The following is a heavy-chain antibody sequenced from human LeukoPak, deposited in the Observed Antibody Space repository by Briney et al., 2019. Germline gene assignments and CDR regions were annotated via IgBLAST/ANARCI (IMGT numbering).Heavy chain of an antibody. CDR2: ISSSGSTL. Sequence: GGSLRLSCAASGFTFSSYEMNWVRQAPGKGLEWVSYISSSGSTLYYADSLKGRFTISRDNAKNSLYLQMNSLRAEDTAVYYCARGYYYDSTGCNPFDYWGQGTLVTVSS. CDR3: ARGYYYDSTGCNPFDY. V-gene: IGHV3-48*03. CDR1: GFTFSSYE. J-gene: IGHJ4*02. D-gene: IGHD3-22*01.